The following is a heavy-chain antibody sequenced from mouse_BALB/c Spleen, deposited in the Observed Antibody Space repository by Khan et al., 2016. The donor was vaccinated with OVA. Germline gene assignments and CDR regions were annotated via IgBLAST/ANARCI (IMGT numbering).Heavy chain of an antibody. CDR2: ISTGGHYT. J-gene: IGHJ4*01. D-gene: IGHD2-13*01. V-gene: IGHV5-9-3*01. Sequence: EVELVESGGGLVKPGGSLKLSCSATGFTFSSFGMSWVRQTPEKRLEWVATISTGGHYTFYPVSVQGRFTISRYNAANTLYLQMSSLRSEDTAMYCCGRRWVGDHAMDYWGRGTSVTVST. CDR3: GRRWVGDHAMDY. CDR1: GFTFSSFG.